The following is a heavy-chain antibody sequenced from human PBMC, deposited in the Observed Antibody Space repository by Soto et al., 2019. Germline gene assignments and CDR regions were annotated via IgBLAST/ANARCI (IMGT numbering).Heavy chain of an antibody. CDR3: ARDYDVNTALDYWYFDL. D-gene: IGHD5-18*01. J-gene: IGHJ2*01. CDR1: CGSIGNYY. V-gene: IGHV4-4*07. Sequence: QVQLQESGPGLVKPSESLFLTCTISCGSIGNYYWAWIRQSAGKGLEWIGRIYTSGRTHYNPSLTGRVTMSIDTSKNQFSLRLTSVTAADTAMYYCARDYDVNTALDYWYFDLWGRGTLVTVSS. CDR2: IYTSGRT.